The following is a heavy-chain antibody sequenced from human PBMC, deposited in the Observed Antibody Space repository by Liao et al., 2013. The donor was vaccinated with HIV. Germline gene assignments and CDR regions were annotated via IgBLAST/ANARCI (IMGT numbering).Heavy chain of an antibody. Sequence: HLQLQESGPGLVKPSETLSLTCTVSGGSISSSSYYWGWIRQPPGKGLEWIGSIYYSGSTYYKPSLKSRVTISVDTSKNQFSLNLSSVTAADTAVYYCAREEIVAAGKGGDYYYYYMDVWGKGTTVTVSS. D-gene: IGHD6-13*01. CDR2: IYYSGST. V-gene: IGHV4-39*07. CDR1: GGSISSSSYY. J-gene: IGHJ6*03. CDR3: AREEIVAAGKGGDYYYYYMDV.